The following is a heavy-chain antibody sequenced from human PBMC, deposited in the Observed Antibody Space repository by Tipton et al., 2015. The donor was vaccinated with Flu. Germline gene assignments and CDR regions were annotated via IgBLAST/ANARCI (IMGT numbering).Heavy chain of an antibody. CDR3: ARDQGFGGGLSYNYYAMDV. Sequence: TLSLTCTVSVGSINGGAAYWTWIRRHPGRGLEWIGCMHYSGSTYINPSLTSRVTMSVDTSKNQFSLKVNSVTAADTAIYYCARDQGFGGGLSYNYYAMDVWGQGTTVSVSS. CDR1: VGSINGGAAY. CDR2: MHYSGST. D-gene: IGHD3-10*01. J-gene: IGHJ6*02. V-gene: IGHV4-31*03.